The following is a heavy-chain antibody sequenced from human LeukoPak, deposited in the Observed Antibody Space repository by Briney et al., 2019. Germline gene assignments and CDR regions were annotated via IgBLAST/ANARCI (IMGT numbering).Heavy chain of an antibody. CDR1: GFTFSSYG. D-gene: IGHD6-13*01. J-gene: IGHJ4*02. Sequence: GGSLRLSCAASGFTFSSYGMHWVRQAPGKGLEWVTFIQYDGGDIFYADSVKGRFTISRDNSKNTLYLQMHSLRAEVTAVYYCANAQSWAIAAPHFDYWGQGTLVTVSS. V-gene: IGHV3-30*02. CDR3: ANAQSWAIAAPHFDY. CDR2: IQYDGGDI.